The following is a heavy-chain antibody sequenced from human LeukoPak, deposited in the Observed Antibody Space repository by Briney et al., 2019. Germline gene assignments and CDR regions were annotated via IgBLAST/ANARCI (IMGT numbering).Heavy chain of an antibody. D-gene: IGHD6-13*01. J-gene: IGHJ4*02. Sequence: APSLSPTRTVSGASISSYCGSWIGQHPGNGLEWIGYTNFSGSTNFHPSLKSRVTISVDTSKNQFSLKLSSVTAADTAVYYCASSHVKIQGQQLDRAVDYWGQGTLVTVSS. CDR2: TNFSGST. V-gene: IGHV4-59*12. CDR3: ASSHVKIQGQQLDRAVDY. CDR1: GASISSYC.